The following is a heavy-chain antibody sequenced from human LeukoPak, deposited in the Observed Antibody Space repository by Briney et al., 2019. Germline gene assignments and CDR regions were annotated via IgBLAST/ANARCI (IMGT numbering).Heavy chain of an antibody. CDR2: INSDGGSR. J-gene: IGHJ4*02. D-gene: IGHD6-13*01. Sequence: GGSLRLSCAASGFTFRNYWLHWGRQAPGKGLGWVSRINSDGGSRNYAESVKGPFTISRDNAKNTLYLQMNSLRAEDTAVYYCASASSHRIAAGGDYWGQGTLVTVSS. CDR1: GFTFRNYW. V-gene: IGHV3-74*01. CDR3: ASASSHRIAAGGDY.